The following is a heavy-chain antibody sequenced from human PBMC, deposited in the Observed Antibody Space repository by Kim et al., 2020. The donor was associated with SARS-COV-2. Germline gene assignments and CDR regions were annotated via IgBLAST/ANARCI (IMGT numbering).Heavy chain of an antibody. J-gene: IGHJ4*02. D-gene: IGHD6-19*01. Sequence: SETLSLTCTVSGGSISSSSYYWGWIRQPPGKGLEWIGSIYYSGSTYYNPSLKSRVTISVDTSKNQFSLKLSSVTAADTAVYYCARHVFGSGWPFDYWGQGTLATVSS. CDR1: GGSISSSSYY. CDR3: ARHVFGSGWPFDY. V-gene: IGHV4-39*01. CDR2: IYYSGST.